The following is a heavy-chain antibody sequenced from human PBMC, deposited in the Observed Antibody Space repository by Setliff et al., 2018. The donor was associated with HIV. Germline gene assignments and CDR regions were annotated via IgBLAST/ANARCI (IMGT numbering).Heavy chain of an antibody. J-gene: IGHJ4*02. Sequence: ASGFTFSNYAMSWVRQAPGQGLEWVSAIIGSGATTYYADSVKGRFTMSRDNSKNTLSLQMNSLTAEDTAVYYCAREAYRLPWIDNWGQGTLVTVSS. CDR2: IIGSGATT. CDR1: GFTFSNYA. D-gene: IGHD1-1*01. V-gene: IGHV3-23*01. CDR3: AREAYRLPWIDN.